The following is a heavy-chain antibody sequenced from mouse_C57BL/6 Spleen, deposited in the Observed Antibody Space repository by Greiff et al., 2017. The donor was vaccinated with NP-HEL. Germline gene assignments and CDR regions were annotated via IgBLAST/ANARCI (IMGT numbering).Heavy chain of an antibody. J-gene: IGHJ2*01. CDR2: INPNNGGT. CDR3: ARSLYDYDDY. D-gene: IGHD2-4*01. V-gene: IGHV1-26*01. CDR1: GYTFTDYY. Sequence: DVQLVESGPELVKPGASVKISCKASGYTFTDYYMNWVKQSHGKSLEWIGDINPNNGGTSYNQKFKGKATLTVDKSSSTAYMELRSLTSEDSAVYYCARSLYDYDDYWGQGTTLTVSS.